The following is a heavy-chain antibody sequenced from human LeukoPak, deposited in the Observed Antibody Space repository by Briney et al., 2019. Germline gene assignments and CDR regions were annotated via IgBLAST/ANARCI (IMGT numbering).Heavy chain of an antibody. CDR3: ARAESRGGIAAAGTIYYYMDV. V-gene: IGHV4-61*02. J-gene: IGHJ6*03. CDR1: GGSISSGSYY. D-gene: IGHD6-13*01. Sequence: PTETLSLTCTVSGGSISSGSYYWSWIRQPAGKGLEWIGRIYTSGSTNYNPSLKSRVTISVDTSKNQFSLKLSSVTAADTAVYYCARAESRGGIAAAGTIYYYMDVWGKGTTVTVSS. CDR2: IYTSGST.